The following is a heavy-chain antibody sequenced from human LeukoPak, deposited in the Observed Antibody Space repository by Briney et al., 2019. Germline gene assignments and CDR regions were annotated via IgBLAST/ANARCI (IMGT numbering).Heavy chain of an antibody. Sequence: GGSLRLSCAASGFTFSSYSMNWVRQAPGKGLEWVSSISSSSSYIYYADSVKGRFTISRDNAKNSLYLQMNSLRAEDTAVYYCASGPGDDSSGYYSEYYFDYWGQGTLVTVSS. CDR2: ISSSSSYI. D-gene: IGHD3-22*01. CDR1: GFTFSSYS. V-gene: IGHV3-21*01. J-gene: IGHJ4*02. CDR3: ASGPGDDSSGYYSEYYFDY.